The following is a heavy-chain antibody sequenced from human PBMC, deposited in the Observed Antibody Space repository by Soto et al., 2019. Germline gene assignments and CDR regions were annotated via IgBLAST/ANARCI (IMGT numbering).Heavy chain of an antibody. D-gene: IGHD1-1*01. CDR3: AKAFARGRRGGNWFDP. J-gene: IGHJ5*02. Sequence: PGGSLRLSCAASGFTFSSYAMSWVRQGPGQGLEWVSAISGSGGSTYYADSVQGRFTISRDNSKKTLYLQMNSLRAEDTAVYYCAKAFARGRRGGNWFDPWGQGTLVTVSS. CDR1: GFTFSSYA. CDR2: ISGSGGST. V-gene: IGHV3-23*01.